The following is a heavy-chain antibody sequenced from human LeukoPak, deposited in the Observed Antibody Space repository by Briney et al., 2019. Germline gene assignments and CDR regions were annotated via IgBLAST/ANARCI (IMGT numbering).Heavy chain of an antibody. J-gene: IGHJ5*02. V-gene: IGHV4-4*07. Sequence: SETLSLTCTVSGGSISSYYWSWIRQPAGKGLEWIGRVYTSGSTNYNPSLKSRVTMSVDTSKNQFSLKLSSVTAADTAVYYCAREGRIVGATGGFDPWGQGTLVTVSS. CDR3: AREGRIVGATGGFDP. D-gene: IGHD1-26*01. CDR1: GGSISSYY. CDR2: VYTSGST.